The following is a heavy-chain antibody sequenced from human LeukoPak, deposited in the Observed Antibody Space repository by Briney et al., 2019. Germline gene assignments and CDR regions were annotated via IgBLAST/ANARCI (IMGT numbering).Heavy chain of an antibody. V-gene: IGHV4-39*07. CDR3: ARILRSGYSYGTSNWFDP. J-gene: IGHJ5*02. CDR1: GGSISSTSYY. CDR2: INHSGST. Sequence: SETLSLTCTVSGGSISSTSYYWGWIRQPPGKGLEWIGEINHSGSTNYSPSLKSRVTISVDTSKNQFSLKLSSVTAADTAVYYCARILRSGYSYGTSNWFDPWGQGTLVTVSS. D-gene: IGHD5-18*01.